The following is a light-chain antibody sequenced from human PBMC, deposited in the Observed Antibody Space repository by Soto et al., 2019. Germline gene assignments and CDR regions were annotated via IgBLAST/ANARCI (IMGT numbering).Light chain of an antibody. V-gene: IGLV1-36*01. CDR2: YDD. CDR1: SSNIGNNA. Sequence: QSVLPQPPSVSEAPRQRVTISCSGSSSNIGNNAVNWYQQVPGKAPKLLIYYDDLLPSGVSDRFSGSKSGTSASLAISGLQSEDEADYYCAAWDDSLNGPVFGGGTKVTVL. CDR3: AAWDDSLNGPV. J-gene: IGLJ2*01.